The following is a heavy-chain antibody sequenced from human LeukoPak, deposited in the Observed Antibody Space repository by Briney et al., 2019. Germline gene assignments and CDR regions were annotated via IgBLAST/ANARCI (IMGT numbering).Heavy chain of an antibody. J-gene: IGHJ4*02. CDR2: IHYTGNT. CDR1: GVSISNHY. CDR3: VRHSRVVAFDY. D-gene: IGHD2-15*01. V-gene: IGHV4-59*08. Sequence: SETLSLTCTVSGVSISNHYSSWIRQPPGKGLEWIGYIHYTGNTNYNPSLKSRVTISEDISKNQVSLRLSSVTAADTAVYYCVRHSRVVAFDYWGQGNLVTVSS.